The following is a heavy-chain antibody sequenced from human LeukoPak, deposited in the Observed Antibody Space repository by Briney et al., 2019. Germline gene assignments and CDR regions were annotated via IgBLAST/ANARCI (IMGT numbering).Heavy chain of an antibody. CDR2: INHSEST. Sequence: PSETLSLTCAVYGGSFSGYYWSWLRQPPGKGLEWIGEINHSESTNYNPSLKSRVTISVDTSKNQFSLKLSSVTAADTAVYYCARATNYIVATIGIEDQPYYFDYWGQGTLVTVSS. D-gene: IGHD5-12*01. CDR1: GGSFSGYY. V-gene: IGHV4-34*01. J-gene: IGHJ4*02. CDR3: ARATNYIVATIGIEDQPYYFDY.